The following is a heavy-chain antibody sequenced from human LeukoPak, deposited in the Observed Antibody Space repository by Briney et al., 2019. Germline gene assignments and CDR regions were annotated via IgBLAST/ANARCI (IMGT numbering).Heavy chain of an antibody. CDR3: ARSPQKYPRGVIHLYFDY. CDR1: GGSISSYY. Sequence: SETLSLTCTVSGGSISSYYWSWIRQPAGKGLEWIGRIYTSGSTNYNPSLKSRVTMSVDTSKNQFSLKLSSVTAADTAVYYCARSPQKYPRGVIHLYFDYWGQGTLVTVSS. J-gene: IGHJ4*02. CDR2: IYTSGST. V-gene: IGHV4-4*07. D-gene: IGHD3-10*01.